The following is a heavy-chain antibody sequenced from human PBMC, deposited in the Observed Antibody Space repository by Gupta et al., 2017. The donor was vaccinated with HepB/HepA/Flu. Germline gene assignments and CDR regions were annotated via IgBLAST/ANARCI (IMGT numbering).Heavy chain of an antibody. CDR1: GCTFSSYA. J-gene: IGHJ6*02. D-gene: IGHD6-13*01. V-gene: IGHV3-23*01. Sequence: EVQLLESGGGLVQPGGSLRLSCAAYGCTFSSYAMSWVRQAPGKGLEWVSAISGSGGSTYYADSVKGRFTISRDNSKNTLYLQMNSLRAEDTAVYYCAKFSKGSSWFYYYYYYGMDVWGQGTTVTVSS. CDR2: ISGSGGST. CDR3: AKFSKGSSWFYYYYYYGMDV.